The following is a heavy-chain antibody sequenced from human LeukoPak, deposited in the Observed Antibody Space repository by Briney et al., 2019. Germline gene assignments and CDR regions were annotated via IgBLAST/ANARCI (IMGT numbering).Heavy chain of an antibody. CDR2: VYTRGSA. V-gene: IGHV4-61*02. Sequence: SETLSLTCTVSGDSMTSGSYYWSWIRQPAGQGLEWIGRVYTRGSATYNPPLKSRVTLSVDTSNNQVSLRLTSVTAADTAVYYCARDNSGSFPPIFDHWGQGFQVTVSS. D-gene: IGHD1-26*01. CDR3: ARDNSGSFPPIFDH. CDR1: GDSMTSGSYY. J-gene: IGHJ4*02.